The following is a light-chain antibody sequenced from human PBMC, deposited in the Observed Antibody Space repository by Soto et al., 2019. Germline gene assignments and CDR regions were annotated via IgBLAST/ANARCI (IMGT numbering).Light chain of an antibody. V-gene: IGLV2-14*03. J-gene: IGLJ1*01. CDR3: GSHPTSNTRV. CDR2: EVS. Sequence: QSALTQPASVSGSPGQSIAISCTGTSSDVGAYDYVSWYQQHPDKAPKLIIYEVSHRPAGVSNRFSASKYVNTATLTISGLQTEDEADYYCGSHPTSNTRVFGTGTKVTVL. CDR1: SSDVGAYDY.